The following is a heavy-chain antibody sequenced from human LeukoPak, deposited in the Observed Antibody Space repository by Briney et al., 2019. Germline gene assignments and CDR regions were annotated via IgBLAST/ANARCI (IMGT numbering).Heavy chain of an antibody. CDR3: ARVRYCSSTSCEGPYYFDY. CDR2: ISSSSSYT. Sequence: GSLRLSCAASGFTFSDYYMSWIRQAPGKGLEWVSYISSSSSYTNYADSVKGRFTISRDNAKNSLYLQMNSLRAEDTAVYYCARVRYCSSTSCEGPYYFDYWGQGTLVTVSS. D-gene: IGHD2-2*01. V-gene: IGHV3-11*06. J-gene: IGHJ4*02. CDR1: GFTFSDYY.